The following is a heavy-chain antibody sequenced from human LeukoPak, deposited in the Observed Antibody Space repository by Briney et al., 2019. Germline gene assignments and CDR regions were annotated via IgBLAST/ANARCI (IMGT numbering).Heavy chain of an antibody. CDR2: ISGSGGST. V-gene: IGHV3-23*01. CDR1: GFTFSSYA. J-gene: IGHJ5*02. D-gene: IGHD6-13*01. Sequence: GGSLRLSCAASGFTFSSYAMSWVRQAPGKGLEWVSAISGSGGSTYYADSVKGRSTISRDNSKNTLYLQMNSLRAEDTAIYYCALPRGSSSWDWFDPWGQGTLVTVSS. CDR3: ALPRGSSSWDWFDP.